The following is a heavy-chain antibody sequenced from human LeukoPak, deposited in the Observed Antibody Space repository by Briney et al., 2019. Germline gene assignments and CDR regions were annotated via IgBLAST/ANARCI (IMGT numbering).Heavy chain of an antibody. CDR2: ISYDGSNK. V-gene: IGHV3-30*19. Sequence: GGSLRLSCAASGFTFSSYGMHWVRQAPGKGLEWVAVISYDGSNKYYADSVKGRFTISRDNSKNTLYLQMNSLRAEDTAVYYCARVHQYSGSYLGDYWGQGTLVTVSS. D-gene: IGHD1-26*01. CDR3: ARVHQYSGSYLGDY. J-gene: IGHJ4*02. CDR1: GFTFSSYG.